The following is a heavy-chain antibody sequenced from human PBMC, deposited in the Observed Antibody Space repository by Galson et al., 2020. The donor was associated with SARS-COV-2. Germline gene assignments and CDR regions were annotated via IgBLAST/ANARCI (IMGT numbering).Heavy chain of an antibody. D-gene: IGHD6-13*01. V-gene: IGHV3-11*04. J-gene: IGHJ3*02. CDR3: AREVRSSNNDGFDI. CDR1: GFTFSDYY. CDR2: ISSSGDTI. Sequence: NSGGSLRLSCAASGFTFSDYYMSWIRQAPGKGLEWVSYISSSGDTIYYADSVKGRFTMSRDNAKNSLYLQMNSLRAEDTAVYYCAREVRSSNNDGFDIWGQGTMVTVSS.